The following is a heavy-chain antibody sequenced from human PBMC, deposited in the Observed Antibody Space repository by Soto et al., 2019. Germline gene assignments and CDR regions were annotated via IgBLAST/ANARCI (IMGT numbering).Heavy chain of an antibody. J-gene: IGHJ6*02. CDR2: INPDGSST. CDR1: GFTSSNYW. Sequence: GSLRLSCAASGFTSSNYWMHWVRQDPGKALAWVSRINPDGSSTSYADSVKGRFTISRDDAKNTLYLQMNSLRVEDSAVYYCVRFTTVTTFNSYGMDVWGQGTTVTVSS. D-gene: IGHD4-4*01. V-gene: IGHV3-74*01. CDR3: VRFTTVTTFNSYGMDV.